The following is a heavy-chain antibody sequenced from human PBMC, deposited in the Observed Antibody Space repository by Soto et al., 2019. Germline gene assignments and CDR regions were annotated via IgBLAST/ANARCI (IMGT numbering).Heavy chain of an antibody. D-gene: IGHD6-19*01. Sequence: SVKVSCKASGGTFSTYTISWVRQAPGQGLEWMGRIIPILNSVNYAQKFQGRVTITADKTTSTAYMELSSLRSEDTAVYYCARVSSGWWWAFDIWGQGTIVTVSS. CDR2: IIPILNSV. CDR1: GGTFSTYT. V-gene: IGHV1-69*08. J-gene: IGHJ3*02. CDR3: ARVSSGWWWAFDI.